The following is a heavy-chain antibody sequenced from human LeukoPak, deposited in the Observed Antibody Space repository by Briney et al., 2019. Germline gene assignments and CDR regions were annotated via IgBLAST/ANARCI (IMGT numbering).Heavy chain of an antibody. CDR1: GYTFTSYD. CDR3: ARVDRDSYYYYYMDV. D-gene: IGHD2-15*01. J-gene: IGHJ6*03. V-gene: IGHV1-8*03. Sequence: GSVKVSCKASGYTFTSYDINWVRRATGQGLEWMGWMNSNSGNTGYAQKFQGRVTITRNTTISTAYMELSSLRSEDTAVYYCARVDRDSYYYYYMDVWGKGTTVTISS. CDR2: MNSNSGNT.